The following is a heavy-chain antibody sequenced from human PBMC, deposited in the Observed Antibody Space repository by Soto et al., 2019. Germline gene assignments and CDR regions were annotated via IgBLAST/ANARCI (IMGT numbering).Heavy chain of an antibody. V-gene: IGHV3-23*01. J-gene: IGHJ4*02. CDR2: LSGSGTST. CDR3: AKATTNGGWFNPFDS. CDR1: GFSFVNYA. D-gene: IGHD6-19*01. Sequence: PGGSLRLSCGASGFSFVNYAMNWVRQSPGKGLEWVSGLSGSGTSTYYADSVKGRFTISRDNSRDTLFLQMNSLTADDTAVYYCAKATTNGGWFNPFDSWGQGALVTVSS.